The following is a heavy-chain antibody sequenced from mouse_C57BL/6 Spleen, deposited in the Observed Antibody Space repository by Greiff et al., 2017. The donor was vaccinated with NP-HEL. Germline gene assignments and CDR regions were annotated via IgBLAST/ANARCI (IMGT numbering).Heavy chain of an antibody. CDR2: IDPSDSYT. V-gene: IGHV1-69*01. CDR3: ARLRTVATNFDY. D-gene: IGHD1-1*01. Sequence: QVQLQQPGAELVMPGASVKLSCKASGYTFTSYWMHWVKQRPGQGLEWIGEIDPSDSYTNYNQKFKGKSTLTVDKSSSTAYMQLSSLTSEDSAVYYCARLRTVATNFDYWGQGTTLTVSS. CDR1: GYTFTSYW. J-gene: IGHJ2*01.